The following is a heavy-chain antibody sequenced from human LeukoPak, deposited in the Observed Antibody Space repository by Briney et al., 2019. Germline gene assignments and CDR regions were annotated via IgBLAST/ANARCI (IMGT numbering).Heavy chain of an antibody. CDR1: GGSFSGYY. CDR3: ARDRVPAAIMGFDP. CDR2: INHSGST. V-gene: IGHV4-34*01. J-gene: IGHJ5*02. D-gene: IGHD2-2*02. Sequence: SETLSLTCAVYGGSFSGYYWSWIRHPPGKGLEWIGEINHSGSTNYNPSLKSRVTISVDTSKNQCSLKLSSVTAADTAVYYCARDRVPAAIMGFDPWGQGTLVTVSS.